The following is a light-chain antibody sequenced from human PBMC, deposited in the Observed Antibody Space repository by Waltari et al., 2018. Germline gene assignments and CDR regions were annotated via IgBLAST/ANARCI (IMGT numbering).Light chain of an antibody. CDR2: KNN. J-gene: IGLJ3*02. CDR3: AAWDGSLSGWV. Sequence: QSVLTQPPSASGTPGQRVTISCSGSSSNIGSDYVPWYQQPPGTAPKLLINKNNQRPSGVPDRFSGSKSGTSASLAISGLRSEDEADYYCAAWDGSLSGWVFGGGTKLTVL. V-gene: IGLV1-47*01. CDR1: SSNIGSDY.